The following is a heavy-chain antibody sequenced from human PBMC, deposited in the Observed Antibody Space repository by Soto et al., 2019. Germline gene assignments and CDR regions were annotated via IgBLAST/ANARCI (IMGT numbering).Heavy chain of an antibody. CDR1: GGTFSRNA. J-gene: IGHJ4*02. D-gene: IGHD3-22*01. CDR2: ITPIFGTA. CDR3: ARGWGYDTTDYYYAY. Sequence: QVQLVQSGAEVKKPGSSVKVSCKASGGTFSRNAISWARQAPGQGLEWMGGITPIFGTANYAQKFQGRVTITADESTSTAYMELSSLRSGDTAVYYCARGWGYDTTDYYYAYWGQGTLITVSS. V-gene: IGHV1-69*01.